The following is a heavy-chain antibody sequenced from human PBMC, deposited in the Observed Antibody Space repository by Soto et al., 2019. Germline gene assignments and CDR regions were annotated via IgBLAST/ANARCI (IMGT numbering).Heavy chain of an antibody. J-gene: IGHJ6*02. CDR1: GFTFSPYA. CDR2: ISGSGGNT. CDR3: AKGLRRLLRTQYYYGLDV. V-gene: IGHV3-23*01. Sequence: SVRLSCAASGFTFSPYAMTWVRQAPGKGLEWVSSISGSGGNTNYADSVKGRFTVSRDNSKRTLSLQMNSLTEEDTAIYYCAKGLRRLLRTQYYYGLDVWGRGTTVTVSS. D-gene: IGHD3-16*01.